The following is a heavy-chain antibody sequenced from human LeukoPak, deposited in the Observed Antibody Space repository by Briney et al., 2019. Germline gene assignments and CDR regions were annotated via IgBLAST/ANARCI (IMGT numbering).Heavy chain of an antibody. Sequence: PGGSLTLSCAASGFTFRNHWMHWVRQAPGKGLEWVAHIKQDGSEKYYVDSVKGRFTISRDNAKNSLYLQMHSLRAEDTAVYYCARGRLRFVVVTSVGDWGQGALVTVSS. CDR1: GFTFRNHW. CDR2: IKQDGSEK. CDR3: ARGRLRFVVVTSVGD. D-gene: IGHD2-21*02. J-gene: IGHJ4*02. V-gene: IGHV3-7*01.